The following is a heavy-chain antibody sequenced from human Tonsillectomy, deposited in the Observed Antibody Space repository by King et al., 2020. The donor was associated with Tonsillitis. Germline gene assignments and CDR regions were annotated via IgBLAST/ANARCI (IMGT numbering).Heavy chain of an antibody. D-gene: IGHD5-18*01. CDR1: VDSITSYW. CDR3: ALSSGYSYGFDY. Sequence: VQLVQSGAEVKKPGESLRISCKGSVDSITSYWVTWVRQMPGKGLEWMGRIDPTDSTTNFSPSFQGHVTISADKSIHTAYLQWSSLKASDTAMYYCALSSGYSYGFDYWGQGSLVTVSS. CDR2: IDPTDSTT. J-gene: IGHJ4*02. V-gene: IGHV5-10-1*01.